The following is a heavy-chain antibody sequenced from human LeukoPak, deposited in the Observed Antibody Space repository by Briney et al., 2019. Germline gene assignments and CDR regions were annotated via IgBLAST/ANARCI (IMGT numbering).Heavy chain of an antibody. CDR2: INHSGST. V-gene: IGHV4-34*01. CDR3: AKIVTAGYYYFDS. Sequence: SETLPLTCAVYGGSFSGYYWSWIRQPPGKGLEWIGEINHSGSTNYNPSLKSRVTISLDTSRNQFSLKLSSVTATDTAVYYCAKIVTAGYYYFDSWGQGTLVTVSS. CDR1: GGSFSGYY. J-gene: IGHJ4*02. D-gene: IGHD2/OR15-2a*01.